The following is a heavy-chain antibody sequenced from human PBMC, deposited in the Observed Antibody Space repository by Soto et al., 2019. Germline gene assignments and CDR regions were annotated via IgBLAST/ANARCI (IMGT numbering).Heavy chain of an antibody. CDR2: IWYDGSNK. CDR1: GFTFSSYG. CDR3: ARGWIQLWPDY. J-gene: IGHJ4*02. V-gene: IGHV3-33*01. D-gene: IGHD5-18*01. Sequence: QVQLVESGGGVVQPGRSLRLSCAASGFTFSSYGMHWVRQAPGKGLEWVAVIWYDGSNKYYADSVKGRFTISRDNSKNTLYLQMNSLRAEDTAVYYCARGWIQLWPDYWGQGTLVTVSS.